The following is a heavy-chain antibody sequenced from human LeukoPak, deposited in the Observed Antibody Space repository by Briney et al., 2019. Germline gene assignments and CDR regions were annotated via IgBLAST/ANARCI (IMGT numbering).Heavy chain of an antibody. CDR2: IYPGDSDT. D-gene: IGHD2-8*01. Sequence: GASVKVSCKASGYTFTSYWIGWVRQMPGKGLEWMGIIYPGDSDTRYSPSFQGQVTISADKSISTAYLQWSSLKASDTAMYYCARRTGECTNGVCYGYNWFDPWGQGTLVAVSS. CDR1: GYTFTSYW. J-gene: IGHJ5*02. V-gene: IGHV5-51*01. CDR3: ARRTGECTNGVCYGYNWFDP.